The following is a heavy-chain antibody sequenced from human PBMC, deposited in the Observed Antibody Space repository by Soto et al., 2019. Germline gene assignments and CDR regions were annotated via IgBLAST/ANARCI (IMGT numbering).Heavy chain of an antibody. D-gene: IGHD3-16*02. CDR3: AKDANYDYVWGSYRIAY. J-gene: IGHJ4*02. CDR1: GFTFSSYA. Sequence: EVQLLESGGGLVQPGGSLRLSCAASGFTFSSYAMNWVRQAPGKGLEWVSGISGGGGSTYYADSVKGRFTISRDNSKNTLYLKMNSLRAEDTAVYHCAKDANYDYVWGSYRIAYWGQGTRVTVSS. V-gene: IGHV3-23*01. CDR2: ISGGGGST.